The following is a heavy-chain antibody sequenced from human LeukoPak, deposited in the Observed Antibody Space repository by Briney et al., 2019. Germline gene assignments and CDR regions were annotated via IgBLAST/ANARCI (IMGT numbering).Heavy chain of an antibody. CDR1: GFTLSSSS. J-gene: IGHJ4*02. D-gene: IGHD2-21*02. V-gene: IGHV3-7*01. Sequence: GGSLRLSCAASGFTLSSSSMNWVRQAPGKGPEWVANIMPDGSEKYNVDSVKGRFTISRDNAKNSLYLQMNSLRAEDTAVYYCARVNCGGDCYSSLFDYWGQGTLVTVSS. CDR2: IMPDGSEK. CDR3: ARVNCGGDCYSSLFDY.